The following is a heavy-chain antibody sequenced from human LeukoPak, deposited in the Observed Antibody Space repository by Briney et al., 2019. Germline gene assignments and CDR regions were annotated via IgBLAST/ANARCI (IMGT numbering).Heavy chain of an antibody. V-gene: IGHV3-7*01. CDR1: GFTFSSYW. D-gene: IGHD3-9*01. J-gene: IGHJ4*02. CDR3: ARVWGDYDILTGYLDY. CDR2: IKQDGSEK. Sequence: PGGSLRLSCAASGFTFSSYWMSWVRQAPGKGREWVANIKQDGSEKYYVDSVKGRFTISRDNAKNSLYLQMNSLRAEDTAVYYCARVWGDYDILTGYLDYWGQGTLVTVSS.